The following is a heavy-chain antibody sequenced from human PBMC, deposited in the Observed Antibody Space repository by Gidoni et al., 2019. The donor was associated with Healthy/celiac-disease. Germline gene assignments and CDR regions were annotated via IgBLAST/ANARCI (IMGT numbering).Heavy chain of an antibody. Sequence: EVQLVESGGGLVQPGGSLRLSCAASGLPFSSYWMHWVRQAPGKGLVWVSRINSDGSSTSYADSVKGRFTISRDNAKNTLYLQMNSLRAEDTAVYYCASVLYGYYYYGMDVWGQGTTVTVSS. J-gene: IGHJ6*02. V-gene: IGHV3-74*01. CDR2: INSDGSST. CDR3: ASVLYGYYYYGMDV. D-gene: IGHD2-8*01. CDR1: GLPFSSYW.